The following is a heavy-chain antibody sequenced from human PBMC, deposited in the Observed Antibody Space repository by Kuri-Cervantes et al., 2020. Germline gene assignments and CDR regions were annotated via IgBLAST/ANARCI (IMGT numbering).Heavy chain of an antibody. CDR3: ARHPPDY. V-gene: IGHV5-51*01. CDR2: IYPGDSDT. J-gene: IGHJ4*02. Sequence: KVSCKASGYTFTSYYMHWVRQMPGKGLEWMGIIYPGDSDTRYSPSFQGQVTISADKSISTAYLQWSSLKASDTAMYHCARHPPDYWGQGTLVTVSS. CDR1: GYTFTSYY.